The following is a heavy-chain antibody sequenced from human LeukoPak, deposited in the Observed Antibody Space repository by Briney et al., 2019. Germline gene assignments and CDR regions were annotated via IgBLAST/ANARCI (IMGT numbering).Heavy chain of an antibody. V-gene: IGHV4-61*02. D-gene: IGHD4-17*01. CDR1: GGSISSGSYY. CDR2: IYTSGST. Sequence: SETLSLTCTVSGGSISSGSYYWSWIRQPAGKGLEWIGRIYTSGSTNYNPSLKSRVTIPVDTSKNQFSLKLSSVTAADTAVYYCARGWSYGDDAFDIWGQGTMVTVSS. CDR3: ARGWSYGDDAFDI. J-gene: IGHJ3*02.